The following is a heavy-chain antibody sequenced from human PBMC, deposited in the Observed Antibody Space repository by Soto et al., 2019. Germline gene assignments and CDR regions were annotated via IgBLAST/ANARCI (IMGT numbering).Heavy chain of an antibody. CDR1: GFTFSDYW. Sequence: EVQLVESGGGLVQTGGSLRLSCAASGFTFSDYWMHWVRQVPGKGLVWLSRINGDGSNANYADYVRGRFTISRDNDNNTLNLQMNSLRAEDTAVYYCVRSMTTLTIDWLDPWGQGTQVTVFS. CDR3: VRSMTTLTIDWLDP. CDR2: INGDGSNA. J-gene: IGHJ5*02. V-gene: IGHV3-74*01. D-gene: IGHD4-17*01.